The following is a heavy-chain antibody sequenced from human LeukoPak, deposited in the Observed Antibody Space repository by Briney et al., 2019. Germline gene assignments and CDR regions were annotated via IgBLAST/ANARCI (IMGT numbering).Heavy chain of an antibody. J-gene: IGHJ4*02. V-gene: IGHV1-46*01. Sequence: ASVKVSCKASGYTFTCYYMHWVRQPPGQGLEWMGIINPSGGSTSYAQKFQGRVTMTTDTSKSTVYMELSSLRSEDTAVYYCARLPSTMIVVNDWGQGTLVTVSS. D-gene: IGHD3-22*01. CDR2: INPSGGST. CDR3: ARLPSTMIVVND. CDR1: GYTFTCYY.